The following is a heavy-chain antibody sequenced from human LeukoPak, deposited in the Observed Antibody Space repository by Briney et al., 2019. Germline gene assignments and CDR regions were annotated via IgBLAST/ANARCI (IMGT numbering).Heavy chain of an antibody. CDR2: INPNSGGT. Sequence: ASVKVSCKASGYTFTGYYMHWVRQAPGQGLEWMGWINPNSGGTNYAQKFQGRVTMTRDTSISTAYMELSRLRSDDTAVYYCARSYYYDSSGTPDAFDIWGQGTMVTVSS. V-gene: IGHV1-2*02. CDR3: ARSYYYDSSGTPDAFDI. J-gene: IGHJ3*02. CDR1: GYTFTGYY. D-gene: IGHD3-22*01.